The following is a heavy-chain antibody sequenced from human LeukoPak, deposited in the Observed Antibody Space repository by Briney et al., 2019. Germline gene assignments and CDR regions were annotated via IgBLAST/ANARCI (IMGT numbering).Heavy chain of an antibody. CDR2: IIPIFGTA. CDR1: GGTFSSYA. CDR3: ATSTDYYDASGFYY. D-gene: IGHD3-9*01. J-gene: IGHJ4*02. V-gene: IGHV1-69*06. Sequence: ASVKVSCKASGGTFSSYAISWVRQAPGQGLEWMGGIIPIFGTANYAQKFQGRVTITADTSTTTVYMELSSLRSEDTAIFYCATSTDYYDASGFYYWGQGTLVSVSS.